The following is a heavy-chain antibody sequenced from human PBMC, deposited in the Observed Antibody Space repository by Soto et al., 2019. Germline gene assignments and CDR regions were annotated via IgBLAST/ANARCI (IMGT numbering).Heavy chain of an antibody. CDR1: GFTFNSCA. CDR2: ISGSGGST. D-gene: IGHD1-26*01. J-gene: IGHJ4*02. CDR3: AKDLVSGRTRYFAY. Sequence: GGSLRLSCAASGFTFNSCAMSWVRQTPEKGLEWVSGISGSGGSTYYADSVKGRFTISRDNSKNTLYLQMNSLRAEDTAVYYCAKDLVSGRTRYFAYWGQGTLVTVSS. V-gene: IGHV3-23*01.